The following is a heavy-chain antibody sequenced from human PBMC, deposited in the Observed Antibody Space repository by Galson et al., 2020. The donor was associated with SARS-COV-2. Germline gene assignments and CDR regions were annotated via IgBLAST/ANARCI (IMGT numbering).Heavy chain of an antibody. Sequence: SQASETLSLTCDVYGGSFSGYYWSWIRQSPGKGLEWIGEVNHSGSTNYNPSLKSRVIISGDTSKNQISLKLSSMSAADTGVYFCARGPSKYYFGSGNYRYLDYWGQGTLVSVSS. CDR3: ARGPSKYYFGSGNYRYLDY. J-gene: IGHJ4*02. D-gene: IGHD3-10*01. CDR1: GGSFSGYY. V-gene: IGHV4-34*01. CDR2: VNHSGST.